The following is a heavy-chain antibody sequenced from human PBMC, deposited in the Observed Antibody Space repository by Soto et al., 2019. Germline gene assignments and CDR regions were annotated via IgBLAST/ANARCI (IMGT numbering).Heavy chain of an antibody. D-gene: IGHD1-1*01. Sequence: PSETLSLTCTVSGGSISGYYWSWIRQPAGKGLEWIGRIYFSGSTNYNPSLKSRDSMSVDTSRNRFSLNLSSVTAADTAVYYCARGGGSTVDYWGPGTLVTVS. CDR2: IYFSGST. CDR1: GGSISGYY. V-gene: IGHV4-4*07. CDR3: ARGGGSTVDY. J-gene: IGHJ4*02.